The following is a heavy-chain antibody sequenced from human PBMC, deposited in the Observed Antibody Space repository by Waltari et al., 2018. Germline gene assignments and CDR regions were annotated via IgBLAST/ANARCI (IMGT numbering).Heavy chain of an antibody. CDR2: IRQDGNAK. V-gene: IGHV3-7*01. CDR1: GFTCSNSW. D-gene: IGHD6-13*01. J-gene: IGHJ4*02. CDR3: ATSKAAPAND. Sequence: EVQLVESGGGLVQPGGSLRLSCANSGFTCSNSWMSWVRQAPGKGLEWLANIRQDGNAKYYLDSVKGRFTISRDNAKNSVFLQMNNLRDEDTAVYYCATSKAAPANDWGQGTLVTVSS.